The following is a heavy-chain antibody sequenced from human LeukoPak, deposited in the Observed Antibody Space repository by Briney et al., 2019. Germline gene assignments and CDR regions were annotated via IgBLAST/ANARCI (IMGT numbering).Heavy chain of an antibody. Sequence: LPGGSLRLSCAASGFTFSNYPMNWVRQAPGKGLEWVSYIRSSSTVMYYAASVRGRFTISRDNAKNSLFLEMNSLRAEDTAVYYCVRDGDWVFDPWGQGPWSPSPQ. CDR1: GFTFSNYP. D-gene: IGHD3/OR15-3a*01. CDR2: IRSSSTVM. V-gene: IGHV3-48*04. CDR3: VRDGDWVFDP. J-gene: IGHJ5*02.